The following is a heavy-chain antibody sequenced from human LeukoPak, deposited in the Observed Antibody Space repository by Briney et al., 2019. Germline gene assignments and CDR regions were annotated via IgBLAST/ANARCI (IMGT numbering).Heavy chain of an antibody. V-gene: IGHV1-2*02. D-gene: IGHD3-10*01. CDR3: ARRITMVRGVINLDY. CDR1: GGTFSSYA. J-gene: IGHJ4*02. CDR2: INPNSGGT. Sequence: ASVKVSCKASGGTFSSYAISWVRQAPGQGLEWMGWINPNSGGTNYAQKFQGRVTMTRDTSISTAYMELSRLRSGDTAVYYCARRITMVRGVINLDYWGQGTLVTVSS.